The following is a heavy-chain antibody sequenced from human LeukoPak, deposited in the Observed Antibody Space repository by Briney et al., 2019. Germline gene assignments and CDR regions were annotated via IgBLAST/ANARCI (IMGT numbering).Heavy chain of an antibody. J-gene: IGHJ5*02. Sequence: GASVKVSCKASGYTFTSYAMNWVRQAPGQGLEWMGGIIPIFGTANYAQKFQGRVTITADKSTSTAYMELSSLRSEDTAVYYCARATNNIVVVPAAMYWGNWFDPWGQGTLVTVSS. CDR1: GYTFTSYA. CDR2: IIPIFGTA. V-gene: IGHV1-69*06. CDR3: ARATNNIVVVPAAMYWGNWFDP. D-gene: IGHD2-2*01.